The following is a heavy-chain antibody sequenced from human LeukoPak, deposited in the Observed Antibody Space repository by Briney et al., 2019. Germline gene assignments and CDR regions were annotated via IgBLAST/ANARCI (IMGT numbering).Heavy chain of an antibody. V-gene: IGHV4-34*01. J-gene: IGHJ5*02. CDR2: INHSGST. D-gene: IGHD2-15*01. CDR3: ARGLSAYCSGGSCYSDWFDP. Sequence: SETLSLTCAVYGGSFSGYYWSWLRQPPGKGLEWLGEINHSGSTNYNPSLKSRVTISVDTSKNQFSLKLSSVTAADTAVYYCARGLSAYCSGGSCYSDWFDPWGQGTLVTVSS. CDR1: GGSFSGYY.